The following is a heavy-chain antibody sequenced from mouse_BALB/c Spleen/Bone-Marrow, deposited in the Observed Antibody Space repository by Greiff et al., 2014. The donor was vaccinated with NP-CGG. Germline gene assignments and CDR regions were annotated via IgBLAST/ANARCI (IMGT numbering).Heavy chain of an antibody. Sequence: DVQLQESVPELVKPGASMKISCKASGYSFTGYTMNWVKQSHGKSLEWIGLINPYNGGTSYNQKFKGKATLTVDKSFNTAYMELLSLTSEDSAVYYCTRMDGNYLYYYAMDYWGQGTSVTVSS. CDR3: TRMDGNYLYYYAMDY. V-gene: IGHV1-18*01. J-gene: IGHJ4*01. CDR2: INPYNGGT. D-gene: IGHD2-1*01. CDR1: GYSFTGYT.